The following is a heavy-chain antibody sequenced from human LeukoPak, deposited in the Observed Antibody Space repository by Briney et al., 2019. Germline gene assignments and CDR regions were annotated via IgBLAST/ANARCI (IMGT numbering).Heavy chain of an antibody. CDR1: GFTFSSYS. CDR2: ISSSSSYI. CDR3: ARDKGNYYDSSGYPYYFDY. D-gene: IGHD3-22*01. J-gene: IGHJ4*02. Sequence: PGGSLRLSCAASGFTFSSYSMNWVRQAPGKGLEWVSSISSSSSYIYYADSVKGRFTISRDNAKNSLYLQMNSLRAEDTAVYYCARDKGNYYDSSGYPYYFDYWGQGTLVTVSS. V-gene: IGHV3-21*01.